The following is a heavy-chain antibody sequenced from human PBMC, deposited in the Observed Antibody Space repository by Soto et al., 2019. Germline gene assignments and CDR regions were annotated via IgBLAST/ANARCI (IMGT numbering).Heavy chain of an antibody. J-gene: IGHJ5*02. CDR2: IYYSGST. V-gene: IGHV4-39*01. Sequence: PSETLSLTCTVSGGPISSRSYYWGWIRQSPGKGLEWIGSIYYSGSTYYNPSLKSRITISVDTSKNQFSLKLTSVTAADTAVYYCARHPQIFGEVRRFAPWGQGTLVTVSS. D-gene: IGHD3-3*01. CDR1: GGPISSRSYY. CDR3: ARHPQIFGEVRRFAP.